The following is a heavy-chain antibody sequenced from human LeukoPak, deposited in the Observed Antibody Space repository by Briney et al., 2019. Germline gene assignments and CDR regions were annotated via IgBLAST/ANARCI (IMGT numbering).Heavy chain of an antibody. J-gene: IGHJ4*02. D-gene: IGHD1-26*01. V-gene: IGHV1-3*02. CDR2: SNAVNGNT. Sequence: ASVKVSCKASGYTFTSYAMHWVRQAPGQRLEWMGWSNAVNGNTKYSQEFQGRVTITRDTSTSTVYMELSSLRSEDTAVYYCARESVGELLVDYWGQGTLVTVSS. CDR3: ARESVGELLVDY. CDR1: GYTFTSYA.